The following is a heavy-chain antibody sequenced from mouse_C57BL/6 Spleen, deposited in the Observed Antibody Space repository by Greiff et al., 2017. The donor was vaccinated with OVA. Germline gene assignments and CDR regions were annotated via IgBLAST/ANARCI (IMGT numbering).Heavy chain of an antibody. Sequence: EVKLMESGPELVKPGASVKIPCKASGYTFTDYNMDWVKQSHGKSLEWIGDINPNNGGTIYNQKFKGKATLTVDKSSSTAYMKLRSLTSEDTAVYYCATVYYYGSSYVWFAYWGQGTLVTVSA. J-gene: IGHJ3*01. D-gene: IGHD1-1*01. V-gene: IGHV1-18*01. CDR1: GYTFTDYN. CDR2: INPNNGGT. CDR3: ATVYYYGSSYVWFAY.